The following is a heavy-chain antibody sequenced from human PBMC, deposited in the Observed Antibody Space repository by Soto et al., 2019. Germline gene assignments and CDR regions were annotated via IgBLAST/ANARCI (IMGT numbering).Heavy chain of an antibody. J-gene: IGHJ4*02. CDR3: TTDFWGYCGTTSCQIDY. V-gene: IGHV4-30-2*01. CDR1: GGSIGNDDYS. Sequence: PSATLSLTCTVSGGSIGNDDYSWIWLRQPPGKVLEWIGYIYHSGTTYYNPSLTSRVTISVDGSNNQFSLKLTSMTAEDTAIYYCTTDFWGYCGTTSCQIDYWGQGTLVTVSS. D-gene: IGHD2-2*01. CDR2: IYHSGTT.